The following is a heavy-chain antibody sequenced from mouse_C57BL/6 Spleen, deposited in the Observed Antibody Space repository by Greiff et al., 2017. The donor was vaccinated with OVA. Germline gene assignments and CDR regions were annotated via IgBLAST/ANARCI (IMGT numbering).Heavy chain of an antibody. V-gene: IGHV1-82*01. CDR3: ARSTMVTTLYFDY. J-gene: IGHJ2*01. D-gene: IGHD2-2*01. CDR2: IYPGDGDT. Sequence: QVQLQQSGPELVKPGASVKISCKASGYAFSSSWMNWVKQRPGKGLEWIGRIYPGDGDTNYNGKFKGQATLTADKSSSTAYMQLSSLTSEDSAVYFCARSTMVTTLYFDYWGQGTTLTVSS. CDR1: GYAFSSSW.